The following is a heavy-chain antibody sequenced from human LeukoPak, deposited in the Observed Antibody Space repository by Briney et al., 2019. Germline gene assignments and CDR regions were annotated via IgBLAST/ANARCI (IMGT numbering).Heavy chain of an antibody. D-gene: IGHD3-9*01. CDR1: GFTVSSNY. CDR3: ARESFGQLVMDY. V-gene: IGHV3-48*03. J-gene: IGHJ4*02. CDR2: ISSSGETI. Sequence: RGSLRLSCAASGFTVSSNYMNWLRQAPGKGREWLSYISSSGETIYYADSVKGRFTISRDNAKNSLYLQMNSLRAEDTAVYYCARESFGQLVMDYWGQGTLVTVSS.